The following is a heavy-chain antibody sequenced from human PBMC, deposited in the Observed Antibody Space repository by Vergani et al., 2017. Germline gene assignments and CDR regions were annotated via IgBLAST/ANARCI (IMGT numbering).Heavy chain of an antibody. D-gene: IGHD3-9*01. V-gene: IGHV4-31*03. CDR3: ARYSSIVYNIFSGTKYFFNF. CDR1: GAYVGSGGYY. CDR2: IYFSGTT. Sequence: QVQLQESGPGLVKASQTLSLTCSVSGAYVGSGGYYWSWVRQRPGMGLDWIGYIYFSGTTYYNPSLESRLTISLDTSENHPSLKLTSVTAAATAVYYCARYSSIVYNIFSGTKYFFNFWGQGNLVTFSS. J-gene: IGHJ4*02.